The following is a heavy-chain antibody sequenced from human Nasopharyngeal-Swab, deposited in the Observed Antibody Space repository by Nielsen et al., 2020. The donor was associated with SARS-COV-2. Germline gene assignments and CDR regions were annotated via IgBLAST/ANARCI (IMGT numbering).Heavy chain of an antibody. J-gene: IGHJ5*02. CDR1: GFTFSSYS. D-gene: IGHD3-10*01. V-gene: IGHV3-48*01. CDR3: AKDAALRITMVRGVPNWFDP. Sequence: GESLKISCAASGFTFSSYSMNWVRQAPGKGLEWVSYISSSSSTIYYADSVKGRFTISRDNSKNTLYLQMNSLRAEDTAVYYCAKDAALRITMVRGVPNWFDPWGQGTLVTVSS. CDR2: ISSSSSTI.